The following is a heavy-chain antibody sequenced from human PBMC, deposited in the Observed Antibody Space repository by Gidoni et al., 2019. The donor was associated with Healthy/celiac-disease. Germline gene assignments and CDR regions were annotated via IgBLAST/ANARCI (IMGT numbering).Heavy chain of an antibody. Sequence: QSPLTQSGAEGKKPGASVKVSCQASGYTFTGYYMHWVRQAPGQGLEWMGWIHPNSVGTNYAQKFQGWGTMTRDTSISTAYSELGRLRSDDTSVYYGAVWGLGYYFDYWGQGTLVTVSS. V-gene: IGHV1-2*04. CDR1: GYTFTGYY. CDR3: AVWGLGYYFDY. CDR2: IHPNSVGT. J-gene: IGHJ4*02. D-gene: IGHD2-21*01.